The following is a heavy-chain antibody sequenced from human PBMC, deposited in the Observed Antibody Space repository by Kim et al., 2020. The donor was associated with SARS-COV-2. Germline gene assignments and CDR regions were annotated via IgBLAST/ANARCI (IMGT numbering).Heavy chain of an antibody. D-gene: IGHD1-26*01. J-gene: IGHJ4*02. Sequence: GGSLRLSCAASGFTFSSYAMHWVRQAPGKGLEWVAVISYDGSNKYYADSVKCRFTISRDNSKNTLYLQMNSLRAEDTAVYYCARPLGGSYWVPPDYWGQGTLVTVSS. V-gene: IGHV3-30-3*01. CDR1: GFTFSSYA. CDR3: ARPLGGSYWVPPDY. CDR2: ISYDGSNK.